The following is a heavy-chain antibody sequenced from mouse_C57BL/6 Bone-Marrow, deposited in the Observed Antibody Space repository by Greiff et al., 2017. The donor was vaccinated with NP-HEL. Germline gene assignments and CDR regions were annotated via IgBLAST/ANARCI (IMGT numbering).Heavy chain of an antibody. CDR1: GFTFSDYG. V-gene: IGHV5-17*01. D-gene: IGHD2-12*01. J-gene: IGHJ4*01. CDR3: ARRYRGLYYYSMDY. CDR2: ISSGSSTI. Sequence: EVKLMESGGGLVKPGGSLKLSCAASGFTFSDYGMHWVRQAPEKGLEWVAYISSGSSTIYYADKVKGRFTISRDNAKNTLFLQMTSLRSEYTARYYCARRYRGLYYYSMDYWGQGTSVTVSS.